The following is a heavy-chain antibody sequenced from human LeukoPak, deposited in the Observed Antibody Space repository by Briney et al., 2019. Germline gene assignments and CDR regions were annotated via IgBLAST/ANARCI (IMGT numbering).Heavy chain of an antibody. CDR3: ARRRLYDSGRFD. CDR2: INHSGST. D-gene: IGHD3-10*01. V-gene: IGHV4-34*01. J-gene: IGHJ4*02. Sequence: SETLSLTCAVYGGSFGGYYWSWIRQPPGKGLEWIGEINHSGSTNYNPSLKSRVTISVDTSKNQFSLKLSSVTAADTAVYFCARRRLYDSGRFDWGQGTLVTVSS. CDR1: GGSFGGYY.